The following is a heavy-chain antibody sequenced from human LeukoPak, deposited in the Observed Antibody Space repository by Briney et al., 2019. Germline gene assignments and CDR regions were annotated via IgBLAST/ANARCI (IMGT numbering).Heavy chain of an antibody. J-gene: IGHJ5*02. V-gene: IGHV4-34*01. D-gene: IGHD1-26*01. CDR3: ARGEWGLPYYPWFDP. CDR1: GGSFSGYY. CDR2: INHSGST. Sequence: SETLSLTCAVYGGSFSGYYWSWIRQPPGKGLEWIGEINHSGSTNYNPSLKSRVTISVDTSKNQFSLKLSSVTAADTAVYYCARGEWGLPYYPWFDPWGQGTLVTVSS.